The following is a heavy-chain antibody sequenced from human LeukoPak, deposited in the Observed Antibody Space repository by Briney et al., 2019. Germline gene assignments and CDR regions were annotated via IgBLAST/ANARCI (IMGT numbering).Heavy chain of an antibody. J-gene: IGHJ4*02. Sequence: PSETLSLTCTVSGGSISSYYWSWIRQPPGKGLEWIGYIYYSGSTSYNPSLKSRVTISVDTSKNQFSLKLSSVTAADTAVYYCARTVKSGYGTAFAYWGQGTLVTVSS. D-gene: IGHD3-22*01. V-gene: IGHV4-59*01. CDR2: IYYSGST. CDR1: GGSISSYY. CDR3: ARTVKSGYGTAFAY.